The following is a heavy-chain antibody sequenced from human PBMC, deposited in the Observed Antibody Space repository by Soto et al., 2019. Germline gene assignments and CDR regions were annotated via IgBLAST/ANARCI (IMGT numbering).Heavy chain of an antibody. CDR1: GFTFDDNT. V-gene: IGHV3-43*01. D-gene: IGHD6-6*01. CDR3: AKDGSSSASGPFDY. Sequence: EVQLVESGGVVVQPGGSLRISCAASGFTFDDNTMHWVRQAPGKGREWVSLISWDGGSTYYAESVKGRFTISRNNSKNSLYLEMTSLRTEDTALYYCAKDGSSSASGPFDYWGQGTMVTVSS. J-gene: IGHJ4*02. CDR2: ISWDGGST.